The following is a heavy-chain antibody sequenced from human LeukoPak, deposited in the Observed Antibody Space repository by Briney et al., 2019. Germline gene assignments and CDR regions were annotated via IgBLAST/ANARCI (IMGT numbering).Heavy chain of an antibody. CDR3: ARDSSFGSIAAAATCGY. J-gene: IGHJ4*02. CDR1: GFTFSSYA. Sequence: GGSLRLSCAASGFTFSSYAMHWVRQAPGKGLEWVAVIPYDGSNKYYADSVKGRFTISRDNSKNTLYLQMNSLRAEDTAVYYCARDSSFGSIAAAATCGYWGQGTLVTVSS. V-gene: IGHV3-30*04. CDR2: IPYDGSNK. D-gene: IGHD6-13*01.